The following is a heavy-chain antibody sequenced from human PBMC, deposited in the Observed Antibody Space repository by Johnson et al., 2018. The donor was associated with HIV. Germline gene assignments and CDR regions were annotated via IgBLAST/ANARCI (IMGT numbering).Heavy chain of an antibody. CDR3: TRGKGAAAGLDACDI. V-gene: IGHV3-20*04. CDR2: IYSGGST. Sequence: VQLVESGGSVVRPGGSLRLSCAGSGFTFDDYGLSWVRQAQGKGLEGVSVIYSGGSTYYADSGKGRFTSSRDKAKNSLYLQMNSLRDEETAVYYCTRGKGAAAGLDACDIWGQGIMVTVSS. J-gene: IGHJ3*02. D-gene: IGHD6-13*01. CDR1: GFTFDDYG.